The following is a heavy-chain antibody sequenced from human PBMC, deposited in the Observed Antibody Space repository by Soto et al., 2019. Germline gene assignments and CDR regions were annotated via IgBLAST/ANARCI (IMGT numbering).Heavy chain of an antibody. J-gene: IGHJ4*02. CDR1: GYSFTSYW. CDR3: ARTYYSGSGSYYIFDY. Sequence: PGESLKISCKSSGYSFTSYWITWVRQMPDKGLEWMGRIDPRDSYSSYSPSFQGHVTMSADKSISTAYLQWSSLMASDTAMYYCARTYYSGSGSYYIFDYWGRGTLVTVSS. CDR2: IDPRDSYS. D-gene: IGHD3-10*01. V-gene: IGHV5-10-1*01.